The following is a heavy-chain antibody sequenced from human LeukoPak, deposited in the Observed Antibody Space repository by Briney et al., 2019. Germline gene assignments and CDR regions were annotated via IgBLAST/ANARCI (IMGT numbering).Heavy chain of an antibody. D-gene: IGHD2-2*01. V-gene: IGHV4-61*08. CDR1: GGSISSGGYY. Sequence: PSQTLSLTYTVSGGSISSGGYYWSWIRQPPGRGLEWIGYIYYSGNTNYNPSLTSRVTISVDTSKNQFSLKLSSVTAADTAVYYCARARKYHIWDYYYYMDVWGKGTTVTVSS. CDR3: ARARKYHIWDYYYYMDV. J-gene: IGHJ6*03. CDR2: IYYSGNT.